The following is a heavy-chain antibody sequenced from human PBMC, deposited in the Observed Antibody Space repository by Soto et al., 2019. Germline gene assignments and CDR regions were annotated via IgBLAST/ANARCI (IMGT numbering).Heavy chain of an antibody. CDR3: AIQDCTNDVCLEAAVTVGGALEY. CDR1: GFTFTKYW. V-gene: IGHV3-74*01. D-gene: IGHD2-8*01. Sequence: EVQLVESGGGLVQPGEALRLSCAASGFTFTKYWMHWVRLAPGKGPVWVSYISSDGTTTDYTDSVKGRFTISRDNANNMLYRQMDSLRVEDTAVYYCAIQDCTNDVCLEAAVTVGGALEYWGQGAQVTVSS. J-gene: IGHJ4*02. CDR2: ISSDGTTT.